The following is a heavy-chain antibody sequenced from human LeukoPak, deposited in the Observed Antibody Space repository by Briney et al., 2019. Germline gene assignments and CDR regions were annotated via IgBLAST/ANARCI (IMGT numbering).Heavy chain of an antibody. CDR2: IYHSGST. Sequence: SETLFLTCAVPGYSISSGYYWGWIRQPPGKGLEWIGSIYHSGSTYYNPSLKSRVTISVDTSKNQFSLKLSSVTAADTAVYYCAGLGGTKGYWGQGTLVTVSS. CDR1: GYSISSGYY. J-gene: IGHJ4*02. CDR3: AGLGGTKGY. D-gene: IGHD2-2*01. V-gene: IGHV4-38-2*01.